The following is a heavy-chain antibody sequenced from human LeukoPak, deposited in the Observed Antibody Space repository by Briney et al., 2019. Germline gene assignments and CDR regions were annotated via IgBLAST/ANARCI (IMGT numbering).Heavy chain of an antibody. CDR2: INHSGST. D-gene: IGHD2-2*01. J-gene: IGHJ4*02. CDR1: GGSFSGYY. CDR3: ASTGINCSSTSCTHRYFDY. V-gene: IGHV4-34*01. Sequence: KSSETLSLTCAVYGGSFSGYYWSWIRQPPGKGLEWIGEINHSGSTNYNPSLKSRVTISVDTSKNQFSLKLSSVTAADTAVYYCASTGINCSSTSCTHRYFDYWGQGTLVTVS.